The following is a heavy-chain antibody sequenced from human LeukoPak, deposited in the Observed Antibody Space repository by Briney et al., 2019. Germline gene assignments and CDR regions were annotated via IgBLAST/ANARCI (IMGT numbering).Heavy chain of an antibody. CDR1: GYTFTSYA. CDR2: INAGNGNT. D-gene: IGHD1-26*01. Sequence: GASVKVSCKASGYTFTSYAMHWVRQAPGQRLEWMGWINAGNGNTKYSQKFQGRVTMTEDTSTDTAYMELSSLRSEDTAVYYCATMRSYSDAFDIWGQGTMVTVSS. J-gene: IGHJ3*02. V-gene: IGHV1-3*01. CDR3: ATMRSYSDAFDI.